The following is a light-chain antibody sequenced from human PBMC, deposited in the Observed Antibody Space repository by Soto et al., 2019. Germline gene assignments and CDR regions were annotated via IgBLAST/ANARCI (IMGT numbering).Light chain of an antibody. CDR2: AAS. Sequence: AIRMTQSPSSLSASTGDRVTITCRASQGISSYLAWYQQKPGKAPKLLIYAASTLQSGVPSRFSGSGSGTDFTLIISGLQPDDSATYYCQQYTNTNNPWMFGQGTKVEI. CDR3: QQYTNTNNPWM. V-gene: IGKV1-8*01. CDR1: QGISSY. J-gene: IGKJ1*01.